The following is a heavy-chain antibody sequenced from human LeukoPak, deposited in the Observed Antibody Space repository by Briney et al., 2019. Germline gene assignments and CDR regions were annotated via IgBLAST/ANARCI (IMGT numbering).Heavy chain of an antibody. CDR2: INPNSGGT. CDR3: ARGGYSYGPYYYYGMDV. V-gene: IGHV1-2*02. CDR1: GYTFTGYY. D-gene: IGHD5-18*01. Sequence: ASVKVSCKASGYTFTGYYIHWVRQAPGQGLEWMGWINPNSGGTNYAQKFQGRVTMARDTSISTAYMELSRLRSDDTAVYYCARGGYSYGPYYYYGMDVWGQGTTVTVSS. J-gene: IGHJ6*02.